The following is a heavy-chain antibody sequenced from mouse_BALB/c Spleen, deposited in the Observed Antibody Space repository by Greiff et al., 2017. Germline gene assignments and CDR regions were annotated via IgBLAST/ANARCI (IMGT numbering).Heavy chain of an antibody. J-gene: IGHJ2*01. CDR3: AGRITTVVDYLDC. CDR1: GYTFTDYN. V-gene: IGHV1-18*01. CDR2: INPNNGGT. Sequence: EVQLQESGAELVKPGASVKIPCTASGYTFTDYNMYWVKQSHGKSLEWIGDINPNNGGTIYNQKFKGKATITVDKSSSTAYMKLRSLTSEDTAVYYSAGRITTVVDYLDCWRQGSTLTVST. D-gene: IGHD1-1*01.